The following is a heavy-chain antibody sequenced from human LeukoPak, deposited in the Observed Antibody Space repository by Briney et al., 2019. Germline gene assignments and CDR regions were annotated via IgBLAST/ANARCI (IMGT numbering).Heavy chain of an antibody. CDR1: GFTFSNYV. V-gene: IGHV3-64*02. CDR3: ARQFLLGYGGNSFDY. Sequence: GGSLRLSCAASGFTFSNYVIHWVRQAPGKGLEYVSAISSNGGSTYYADSVKGRFTISRDNSKNTLYLQLGSLRADDMAVYYCARQFLLGYGGNSFDYWGQGTLVTVSS. D-gene: IGHD4-23*01. J-gene: IGHJ4*02. CDR2: ISSNGGST.